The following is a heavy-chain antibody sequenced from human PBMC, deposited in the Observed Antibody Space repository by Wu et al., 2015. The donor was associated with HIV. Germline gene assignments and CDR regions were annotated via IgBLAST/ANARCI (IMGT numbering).Heavy chain of an antibody. CDR1: GYRFTSFN. Sequence: QVQLVQSGAEVKKPGASVRVSCKISGYRFTSFNINWIRQVHGRGLEWVGWMDPKTGSAAFGRNFQGRVSMTRNNSISTAYMDLSRVTSGDTAIYYCARVGVLLTSAQLLEYFQHWGQGTRVVVSS. CDR2: MDPKTGSA. D-gene: IGHD5-24*01. J-gene: IGHJ1*01. CDR3: ARVGVLLTSAQLLEYFQH. V-gene: IGHV1-8*02.